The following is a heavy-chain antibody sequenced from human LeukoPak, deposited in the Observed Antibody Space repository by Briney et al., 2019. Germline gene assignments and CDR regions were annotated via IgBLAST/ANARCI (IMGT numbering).Heavy chain of an antibody. J-gene: IGHJ4*02. CDR3: AKDLHIVASEYYFDY. V-gene: IGHV3-21*01. D-gene: IGHD5-12*01. CDR2: ISSSSSYI. Sequence: GGSLRLSCAASGFTFSSYSMNWVRQAPGKGLEWASSISSSSSYIYYADSVKGRFTISRDNSKNTLYLQMNSLRAEDTAVYYCAKDLHIVASEYYFDYWGQGTLVTVSS. CDR1: GFTFSSYS.